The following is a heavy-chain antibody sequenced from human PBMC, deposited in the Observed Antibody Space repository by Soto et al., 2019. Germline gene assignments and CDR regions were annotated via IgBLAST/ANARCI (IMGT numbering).Heavy chain of an antibody. Sequence: GGSLRLSCAASGFTFSSYWMHWVRQAPGKGLVWVSRINSDGSSTRYADSVKGRFTISRDNAKNTLYLQMNSLRAGDTAVYFCEKGYSGYDYGDWGQGSLVTVSS. CDR2: INSDGSST. J-gene: IGHJ4*02. CDR3: EKGYSGYDYGD. V-gene: IGHV3-74*01. CDR1: GFTFSSYW. D-gene: IGHD5-12*01.